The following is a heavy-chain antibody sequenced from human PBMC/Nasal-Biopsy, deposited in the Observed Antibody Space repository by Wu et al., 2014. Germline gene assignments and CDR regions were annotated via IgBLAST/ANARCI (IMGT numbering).Heavy chain of an antibody. Sequence: TLSLTCTVSGDSISSGGTYWGWIRQHPGKGLEWIGFLNSGSSYYNSGSTYYNPSLKSRVTMSADTSKNQFSLKMTSVSAADTAVYYCARSLPSHYYYGMDVWGQGTTVTVSS. J-gene: IGHJ6*02. CDR1: GDSISSGGTY. CDR2: LNSGSSYYNSGST. V-gene: IGHV4-31*03. CDR3: ARSLPSHYYYGMDV. D-gene: IGHD2-15*01.